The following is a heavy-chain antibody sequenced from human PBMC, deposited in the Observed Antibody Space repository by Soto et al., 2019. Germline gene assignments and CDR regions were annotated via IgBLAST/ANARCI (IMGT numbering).Heavy chain of an antibody. J-gene: IGHJ4*02. CDR2: NYYIGYP. CDR3: ARATSYTESGFDS. V-gene: IGHV4-59*02. Sequence: PSETLSLTCVVSGDSVTRSYWSWIRQAPGKGLECVGLNYYIGYPDYNPSLKSRATISVDTSKNLLSLNMTSVTVEDKALYFCARATSYTESGFDSWGKG. CDR1: GDSVTRSY. D-gene: IGHD1-1*01.